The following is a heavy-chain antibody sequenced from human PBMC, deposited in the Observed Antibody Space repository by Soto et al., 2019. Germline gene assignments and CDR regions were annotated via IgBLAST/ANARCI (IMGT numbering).Heavy chain of an antibody. D-gene: IGHD3-10*01. CDR3: AKRASGSYFDY. Sequence: EVQLLESGGGLVQPGGSLRLSCAASGFTFSSYAMNWVRQAPGKGLEWVSVISGSGGITYYADSVKGRCSISRDNSKNTLYLQMNSLRAEDTAVYYCAKRASGSYFDYWGQGTLVTVSS. V-gene: IGHV3-23*01. CDR1: GFTFSSYA. J-gene: IGHJ4*02. CDR2: ISGSGGIT.